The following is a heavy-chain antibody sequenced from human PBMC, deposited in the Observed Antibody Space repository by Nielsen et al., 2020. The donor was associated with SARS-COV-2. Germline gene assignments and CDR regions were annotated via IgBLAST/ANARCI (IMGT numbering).Heavy chain of an antibody. J-gene: IGHJ4*02. D-gene: IGHD7-27*01. CDR3: ARGNGWGSYFDY. V-gene: IGHV3-30-3*01. Sequence: GGSLRLSCAAPGFTFSSYAMHWVRQAPGKGLEWVAVISYDGSNKYYADSVKGRFTISRDNSKNTLYLQMNSLRAEDTAVYYCARGNGWGSYFDYWGQGTLVTVSS. CDR1: GFTFSSYA. CDR2: ISYDGSNK.